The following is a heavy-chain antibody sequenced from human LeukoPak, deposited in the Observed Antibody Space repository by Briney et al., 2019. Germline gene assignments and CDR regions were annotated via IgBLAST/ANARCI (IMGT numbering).Heavy chain of an antibody. Sequence: QPGGSLRLTCAASGFTFSSYAMSWVRQAPGKGLEWVANIKEDGSTKHYVDSVKGRFTISRDNAKNSLSLQMNYLRVEDTAVYYCATSDDSAATYWGQGTLVTVSS. CDR1: GFTFSSYA. J-gene: IGHJ4*02. V-gene: IGHV3-7*01. CDR3: ATSDDSAATY. D-gene: IGHD6-25*01. CDR2: IKEDGSTK.